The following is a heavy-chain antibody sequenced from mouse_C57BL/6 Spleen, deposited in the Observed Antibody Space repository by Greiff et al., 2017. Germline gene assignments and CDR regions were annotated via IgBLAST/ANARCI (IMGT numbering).Heavy chain of an antibody. Sequence: EVQVVESGGGLVKPGGSLKLSCAASGFTFSSYAMSWVRQTPEKRLEWVATISDGGSYTYYPDNVKGRFTISRDNAKNNLYLQMSHLKSEDTAMYYCARTVTTDYYAMDYWGQGTSVTVSS. CDR2: ISDGGSYT. V-gene: IGHV5-4*01. D-gene: IGHD2-2*01. CDR1: GFTFSSYA. CDR3: ARTVTTDYYAMDY. J-gene: IGHJ4*01.